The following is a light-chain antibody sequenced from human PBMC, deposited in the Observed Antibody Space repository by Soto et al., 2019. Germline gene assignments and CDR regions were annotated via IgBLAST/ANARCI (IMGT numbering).Light chain of an antibody. CDR1: SSDVGGYNY. CDR3: QSYDSSLSGYV. J-gene: IGLJ1*01. CDR2: EVS. Sequence: QSVLTQPASVSGSPGQSITISCTGTSSDVGGYNYVSWYQQHPGKAPKLMIYEVSNRPSGVSNRFSGSKSGNTASLTISGLQAEDEADYYCQSYDSSLSGYVFGTRTKVTVL. V-gene: IGLV2-14*01.